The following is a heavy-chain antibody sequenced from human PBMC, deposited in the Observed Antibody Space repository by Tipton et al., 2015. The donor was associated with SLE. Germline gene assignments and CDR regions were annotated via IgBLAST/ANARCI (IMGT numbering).Heavy chain of an antibody. D-gene: IGHD6-19*01. CDR1: GFIFSNYA. CDR2: IIKSADST. J-gene: IGHJ4*02. CDR3: AKDRYSSGWYYFDY. V-gene: IGHV3-23*01. Sequence: SLRLSCAASGFIFSNYAMSWVRQDPGKGLEWVAGIIKSADSTYHIDSVKGRFTISRDNAKNSLYLQMNSLRAEDTALYYCAKDRYSSGWYYFDYWGQGTLVTVSS.